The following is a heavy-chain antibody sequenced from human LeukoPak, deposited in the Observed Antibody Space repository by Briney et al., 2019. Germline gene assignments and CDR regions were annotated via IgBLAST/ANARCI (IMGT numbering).Heavy chain of an antibody. CDR2: IDHLGRT. CDR1: DESLSGYN. D-gene: IGHD2-2*01. V-gene: IGHV4-34*01. Sequence: PSETLSLTCAVSDESLSGYNWNWICMPPAPGLDRIGEIDHLGRTNNNPSLKSRVGISIDTSKNQFSLKMTSVTAADTAVYFCARPQHCRATICSGPLRYWGLGNLVLVSS. CDR3: ARPQHCRATICSGPLRY. J-gene: IGHJ4*03.